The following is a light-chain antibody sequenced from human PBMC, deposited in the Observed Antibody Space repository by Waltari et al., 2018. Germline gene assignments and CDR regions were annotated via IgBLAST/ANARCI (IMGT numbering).Light chain of an antibody. CDR2: EDS. J-gene: IGLJ7*01. CDR3: GTWDSSLSGAV. CDR1: SSNIGNNY. V-gene: IGLV1-51*02. Sequence: QSVLTQPPSVSAAPGQRVTISCSGGSSNIGNNYVSWYRQFPGTAPKLLIYEDSERPSGVSGRFSCSKSGTSATLDITGLPAGDEADYYCGTWDSSLSGAVFGGGTHLTVL.